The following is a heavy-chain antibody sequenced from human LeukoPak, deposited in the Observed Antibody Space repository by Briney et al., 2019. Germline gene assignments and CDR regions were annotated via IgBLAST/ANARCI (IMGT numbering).Heavy chain of an antibody. D-gene: IGHD3-22*01. CDR2: IIPILDIT. CDR1: GGTFSTYA. V-gene: IGHV1-69*04. J-gene: IGHJ6*02. Sequence: GSSVKVSCKASGGTFSTYAISWVRQAPGQGLEWLGRIIPILDITSYAQKFQDRVTIIADKSTSTAYTELSSLRSEDTAVYYCARGFDYYDSSGYHPPDVWGQGTTVTVSS. CDR3: ARGFDYYDSSGYHPPDV.